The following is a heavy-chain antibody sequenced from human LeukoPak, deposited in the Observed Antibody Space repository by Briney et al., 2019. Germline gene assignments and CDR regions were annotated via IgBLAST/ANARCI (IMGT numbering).Heavy chain of an antibody. CDR3: ARDHPYCSSTSCYGRGAFDI. Sequence: GGSLRLSCAASGFTFSSYSMNWVRQAPGKGLELVSSISSSSSYIYYADAVKGRFTISRDNAKNSLYLQMNSLRAEDTAVYYCARDHPYCSSTSCYGRGAFDIWGQGTMVTVSS. D-gene: IGHD2-2*01. J-gene: IGHJ3*02. CDR1: GFTFSSYS. V-gene: IGHV3-21*01. CDR2: ISSSSSYI.